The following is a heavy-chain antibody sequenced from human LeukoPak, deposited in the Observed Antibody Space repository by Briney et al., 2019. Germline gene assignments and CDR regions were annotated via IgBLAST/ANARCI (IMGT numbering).Heavy chain of an antibody. D-gene: IGHD3-3*01. V-gene: IGHV4-59*01. J-gene: IGHJ3*02. Sequence: SETLSLTCTVSGGSISSYYWSWIRQPPGKGLEWIGYIYYSGSTNYNPSLKSRVTISVDTPKNQFSLKLSSVTAADTAVYYCATHYDFWSGYDGDAFDIWGQGTMVTVSS. CDR1: GGSISSYY. CDR2: IYYSGST. CDR3: ATHYDFWSGYDGDAFDI.